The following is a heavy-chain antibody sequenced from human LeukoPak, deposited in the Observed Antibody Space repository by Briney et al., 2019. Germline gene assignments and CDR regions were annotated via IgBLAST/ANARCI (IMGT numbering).Heavy chain of an antibody. D-gene: IGHD5-24*01. Sequence: SETLSLTCAVYGGSFSGYYWSWIRQPPGKGLEWIGYIYYSGSTNYNPSLKSRVTISVDTSKNQFSLKLSSVTAADTAVYYCARREVAPLTYFDYWGQGTLVTVSS. J-gene: IGHJ4*02. CDR1: GGSFSGYY. V-gene: IGHV4-59*08. CDR2: IYYSGST. CDR3: ARREVAPLTYFDY.